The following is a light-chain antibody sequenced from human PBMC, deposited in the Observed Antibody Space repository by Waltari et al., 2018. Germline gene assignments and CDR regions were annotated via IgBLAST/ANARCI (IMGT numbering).Light chain of an antibody. CDR1: QSIDRY. J-gene: IGKJ3*01. CDR3: QQSYSAPFT. Sequence: EIQMTQSPSSLSVSVGDRVTITCRASQSIDRYLTWYQQKEGRAPNLLIYSASNLQSGVPSRFCGSGSGTDFTLTISSLQHEDFATYDCQQSYSAPFTFGPGTKVDI. V-gene: IGKV1-39*01. CDR2: SAS.